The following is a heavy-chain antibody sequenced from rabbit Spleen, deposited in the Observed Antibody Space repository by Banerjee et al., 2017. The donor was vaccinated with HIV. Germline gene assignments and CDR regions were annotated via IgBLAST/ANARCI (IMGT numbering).Heavy chain of an antibody. Sequence: QSLEESGGDLVKPGASLTLTCTASGFSFSIIYWMCWVRQAPGKGLEWIACIDGAASDRTAYANWAKGRFAISKTSSTTVTLQMPSLTAADTATYFCARGDSNDGYYGLWGPGTLVTVS. CDR2: IDGAASDRT. CDR3: ARGDSNDGYYGL. D-gene: IGHD1-1*01. J-gene: IGHJ6*01. CDR1: GFSFSIIYW. V-gene: IGHV1S40*01.